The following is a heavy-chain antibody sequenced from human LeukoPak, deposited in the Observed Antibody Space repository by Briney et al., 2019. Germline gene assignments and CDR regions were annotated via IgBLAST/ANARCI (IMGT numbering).Heavy chain of an antibody. Sequence: GGSLRLSCAASGFTFSSYSFNWIRQVPGKGLEWVSSITTTFYTYYTDSVKGRFTISRDNAKNSLYLQMISLRAEDTAVYYCARVRANWYEDHWGQGTLVTVSS. V-gene: IGHV3-21*01. J-gene: IGHJ4*02. CDR3: ARVRANWYEDH. D-gene: IGHD6-13*01. CDR1: GFTFSSYS. CDR2: ITTTFYT.